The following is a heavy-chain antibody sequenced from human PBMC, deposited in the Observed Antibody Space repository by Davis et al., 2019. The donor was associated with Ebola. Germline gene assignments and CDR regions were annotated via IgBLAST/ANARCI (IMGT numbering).Heavy chain of an antibody. Sequence: GESLKISCAASGFTFSGSAMHWVRQAPGKGLEWVANIKQDGSEKYYVDSVKGRFTISRDNAKNSLYLQMNSLRAEDTAVYYCARDRESYDFWSGYFDYWGQGTLVTVSS. CDR2: IKQDGSEK. D-gene: IGHD3-3*01. CDR3: ARDRESYDFWSGYFDY. CDR1: GFTFSGSA. J-gene: IGHJ4*02. V-gene: IGHV3-7*03.